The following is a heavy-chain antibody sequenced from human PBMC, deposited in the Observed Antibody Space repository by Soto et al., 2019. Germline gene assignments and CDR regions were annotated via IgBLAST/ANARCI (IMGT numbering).Heavy chain of an antibody. J-gene: IGHJ5*02. V-gene: IGHV4-31*03. D-gene: IGHD4-17*01. CDR2: IYYSGST. Sequence: SETLSLTCTVSGGSISSGGYYWSWIRQHPEKGLEWIGYIYYSGSTYYNPSLKSRVTISVDTSKNQFSLKLSSVTAADTAVYYCAREGYGGNTNWFDPWGQGTLVTVSS. CDR1: GGSISSGGYY. CDR3: AREGYGGNTNWFDP.